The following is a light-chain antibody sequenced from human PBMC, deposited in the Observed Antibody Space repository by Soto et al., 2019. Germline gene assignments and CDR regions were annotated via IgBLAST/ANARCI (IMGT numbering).Light chain of an antibody. CDR3: QQYNDWPLT. CDR2: GAS. Sequence: VLTQSPATLSVSPGERVTLSCRASQSVSDNLAWYQQKPGQAPRLLIYGASIRATDIPARFSGSGSGTEFSLTISSLQSEDFAVYYCQQYNDWPLTFGGGTKVDIK. J-gene: IGKJ4*01. CDR1: QSVSDN. V-gene: IGKV3D-15*01.